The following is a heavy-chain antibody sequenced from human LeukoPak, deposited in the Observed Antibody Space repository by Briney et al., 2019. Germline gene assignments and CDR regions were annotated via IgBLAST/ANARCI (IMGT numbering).Heavy chain of an antibody. V-gene: IGHV3-11*01. D-gene: IGHD5-18*01. Sequence: KSGGSLRLSCAASGFTFSNAWMSWIRQAPGKGLEWVSYISSSGSTIYYADSVKGRFTISRDNAKNSLYLQMNSLRAEDTAVYYCARDMVPGRGYSYGYPLDYWGQGTLVTVSS. CDR1: GFTFSNAW. J-gene: IGHJ4*02. CDR3: ARDMVPGRGYSYGYPLDY. CDR2: ISSSGSTI.